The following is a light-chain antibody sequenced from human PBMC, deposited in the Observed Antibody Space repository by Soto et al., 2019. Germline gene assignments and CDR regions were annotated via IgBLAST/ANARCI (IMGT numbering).Light chain of an antibody. V-gene: IGLV1-44*01. Sequence: QSVLTQPPSASGTPGQRVTISCSGSSSNIGRNTVNWYQQLPGTAPKLLIYSNIERPSGVPDRFSGSKSDTSASLAISGLQSEDEADFYCAAWDDTLNGVVFGGGTKVTVL. CDR2: SNI. CDR3: AAWDDTLNGVV. CDR1: SSNIGRNT. J-gene: IGLJ3*02.